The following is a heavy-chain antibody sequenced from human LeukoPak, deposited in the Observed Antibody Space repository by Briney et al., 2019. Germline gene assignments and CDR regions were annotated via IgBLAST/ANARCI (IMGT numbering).Heavy chain of an antibody. D-gene: IGHD2-15*01. CDR1: GFTFSSYA. CDR3: AKDLGYCSGGSCYYYYGMDV. J-gene: IGHJ6*02. CDR2: ISGSGGST. V-gene: IGHV3-23*01. Sequence: GASLRLSCAASGFTFSSYAMSWVRQAPGKGLEWVSAISGSGGSTYYADSVKGRFTISRDNSKNTLYLQMNSLRAADTAVYYCAKDLGYCSGGSCYYYYGMDVWGQGTTVTVSS.